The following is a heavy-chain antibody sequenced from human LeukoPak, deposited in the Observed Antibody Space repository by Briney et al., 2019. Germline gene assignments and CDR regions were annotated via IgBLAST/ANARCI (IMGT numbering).Heavy chain of an antibody. CDR2: MNSDGSST. D-gene: IGHD1-26*01. Sequence: PGGSLRLSCAASGFTFSSYWMHWVRQAPGKGLVWVSRMNSDGSSTTYADSVKGRFTISRDNAKKSVYLQMNSLRDEDTAIYYCVRAPDGGYDYWGQGALVTVSS. CDR1: GFTFSSYW. CDR3: VRAPDGGYDY. J-gene: IGHJ4*02. V-gene: IGHV3-74*01.